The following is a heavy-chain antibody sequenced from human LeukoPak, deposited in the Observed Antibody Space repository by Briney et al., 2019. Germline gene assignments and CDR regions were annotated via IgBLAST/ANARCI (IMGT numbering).Heavy chain of an antibody. D-gene: IGHD4-17*01. CDR2: IKRKTDAGTT. Sequence: GGSLRLSCAASGFTFSDAWMNWVRQAPGKGLEWVGRIKRKTDAGTTDYAAPVKGRFTISRDDSKNTLYLQMNSLKTEDTAVYYCTTEWVTTGAFDIWGQGTMVTVSS. CDR3: TTEWVTTGAFDI. V-gene: IGHV3-15*07. J-gene: IGHJ3*02. CDR1: GFTFSDAW.